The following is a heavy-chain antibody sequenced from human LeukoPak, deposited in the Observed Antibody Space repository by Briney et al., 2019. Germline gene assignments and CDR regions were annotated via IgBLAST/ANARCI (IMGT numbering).Heavy chain of an antibody. CDR1: GGSISSYY. V-gene: IGHV4-4*09. J-gene: IGHJ6*03. CDR3: ARQVGHYYMDV. CDR2: IYTSGST. Sequence: ETLSLTCTVSGGSISSYYWSWIRQPPGKGLEWIGYIYTSGSTNYNPSLKSRVTISVDTSKNQFSLKLSSVTAAGTAVYYCARQVGHYYMDVWGKGTTVTVSS.